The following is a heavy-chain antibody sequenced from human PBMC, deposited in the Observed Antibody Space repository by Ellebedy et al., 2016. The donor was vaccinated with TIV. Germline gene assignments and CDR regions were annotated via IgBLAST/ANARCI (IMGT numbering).Heavy chain of an antibody. V-gene: IGHV3-30-3*01. CDR1: GFTFSNYA. CDR2: ISYDGSDK. J-gene: IGHJ2*01. Sequence: GESLKISXAASGFTFSNYAMHWVRQAPGKGLEWVAVISYDGSDKYHADSVKGRFTISRDNSKNTQYLQMNSLRAEDMGVYYCARDRRGDGYYYWYFDLWGRGTLVTVSS. D-gene: IGHD5-24*01. CDR3: ARDRRGDGYYYWYFDL.